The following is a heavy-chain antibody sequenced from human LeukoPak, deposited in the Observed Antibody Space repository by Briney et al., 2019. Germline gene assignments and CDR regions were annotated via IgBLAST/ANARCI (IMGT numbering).Heavy chain of an antibody. V-gene: IGHV3-30-3*01. Sequence: TGGSLRLSCAASGFTFSTYAMHWVRQAPGKGLEWVALISYDGSNKYYADSVKGRFTISRDNSKNTLFLQMNSLRVEDTAVYYCARQSTVATDWWGQGTLVTVSS. CDR1: GFTFSTYA. J-gene: IGHJ4*02. D-gene: IGHD4-23*01. CDR3: ARQSTVATDW. CDR2: ISYDGSNK.